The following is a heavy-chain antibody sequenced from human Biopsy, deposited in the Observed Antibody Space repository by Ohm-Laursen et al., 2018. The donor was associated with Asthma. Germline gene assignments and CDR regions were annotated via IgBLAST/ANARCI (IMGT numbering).Heavy chain of an antibody. Sequence: GSLRLSCTASGFAVSRDHMFWVRQAPGKGLEWVSVIYSGGTSHTADSVRGRFTISRDYSKNTLYLQMHSLRAEDTAVYYCARAYGGSFFSGSFDIWGQGTVVTVSS. V-gene: IGHV3-53*01. CDR1: GFAVSRDH. D-gene: IGHD4-23*01. CDR2: IYSGGTS. J-gene: IGHJ3*02. CDR3: ARAYGGSFFSGSFDI.